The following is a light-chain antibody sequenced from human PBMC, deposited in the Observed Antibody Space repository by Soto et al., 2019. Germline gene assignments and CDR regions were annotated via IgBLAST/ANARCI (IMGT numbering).Light chain of an antibody. Sequence: QSVLTQPPSVSADPGQKVTISCSGSSANIGGNYVSWYQHIPGTAPKLVIYDSDKRPSEIPDRLSGSKSGTSATLDITGLQTGDEADYYCGAWDGSLSVVLFGGGTKLTVL. J-gene: IGLJ2*01. V-gene: IGLV1-51*01. CDR2: DSD. CDR1: SANIGGNY. CDR3: GAWDGSLSVVL.